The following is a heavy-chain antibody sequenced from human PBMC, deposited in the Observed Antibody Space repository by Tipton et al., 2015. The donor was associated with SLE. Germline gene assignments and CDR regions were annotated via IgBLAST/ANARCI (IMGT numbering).Heavy chain of an antibody. D-gene: IGHD3-10*01. V-gene: IGHV4-31*03. CDR2: INYSGNT. CDR3: ARWNYYGSGTHDH. Sequence: TLSLTCTVSGGTMNSAGYHWSWIRLHPGKGLERIGYINYSGNTYYNPSLKSRVTISIDTSTNQFSLNLTSMTAADTAVYFCARWNYYGSGTHDHWGQGTLVAVSS. CDR1: GGTMNSAGYH. J-gene: IGHJ4*02.